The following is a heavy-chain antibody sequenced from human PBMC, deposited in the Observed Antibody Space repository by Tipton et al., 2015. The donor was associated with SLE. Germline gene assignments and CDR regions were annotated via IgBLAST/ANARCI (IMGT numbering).Heavy chain of an antibody. J-gene: IGHJ3*01. CDR3: ARDNYWSGYALDV. CDR1: GGSFSGYY. V-gene: IGHV4-59*10. CDR2: IYTSGST. Sequence: GLVKPSETLSLTCAVYGGSFSGYYWSWIRQPPGKGLEWIGRIYTSGSTNYNPSLKSRVTISVDTSKNQFSLRLSSVTAADTAVYYCARDNYWSGYALDVWGQGAMVTVSS. D-gene: IGHD3-3*01.